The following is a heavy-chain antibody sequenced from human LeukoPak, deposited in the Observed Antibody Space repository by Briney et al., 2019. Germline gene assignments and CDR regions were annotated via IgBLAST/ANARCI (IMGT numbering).Heavy chain of an antibody. CDR1: GASISSRSYY. Sequence: SETLSLTCTVSGASISSRSYYWGWIRQPPGKGLEWIGSIYYSGSTYYNPSLKSRVTISVDTSKNQFSLKLSSVTAADTAVYYCARDAILPYSSSWYGEDYWGQGTLVTVSS. V-gene: IGHV4-39*07. J-gene: IGHJ4*02. CDR2: IYYSGST. D-gene: IGHD6-13*01. CDR3: ARDAILPYSSSWYGEDY.